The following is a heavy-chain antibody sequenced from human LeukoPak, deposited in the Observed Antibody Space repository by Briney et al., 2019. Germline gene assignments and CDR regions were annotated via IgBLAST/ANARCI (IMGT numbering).Heavy chain of an antibody. Sequence: GGSLRLSCAASGFTVSNNYMSWVRQAPGKGLEWVSVIYSGGSTYYADSVKGRFTISRDTSKNTLSLQMNSLRAEDTAVYYCARGWLRSDYCFDSWGQGTLVTVSS. CDR2: IYSGGST. CDR3: ARGWLRSDYCFDS. CDR1: GFTVSNNY. V-gene: IGHV3-53*01. D-gene: IGHD5-12*01. J-gene: IGHJ4*02.